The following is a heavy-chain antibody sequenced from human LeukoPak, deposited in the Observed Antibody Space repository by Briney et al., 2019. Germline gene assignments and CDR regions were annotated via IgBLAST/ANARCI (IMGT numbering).Heavy chain of an antibody. V-gene: IGHV4-59*01. CDR1: GGSISSYY. J-gene: IGHJ4*02. D-gene: IGHD7-27*01. Sequence: SETLSLTCTVSGGSISSYYWSWIRQPPGKGLEWIGYISYSGSTNYNPPLKSRVTISVDTSKNQFSLKLSSVTAADTAVYYCARETGESSVDYWGQGTLVTVSS. CDR2: ISYSGST. CDR3: ARETGESSVDY.